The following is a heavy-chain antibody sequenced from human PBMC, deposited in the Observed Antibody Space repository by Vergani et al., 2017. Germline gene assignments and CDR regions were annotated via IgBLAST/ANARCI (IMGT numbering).Heavy chain of an antibody. CDR2: IYYSGST. CDR3: AREEAYYYDSSGYYLNWFDP. J-gene: IGHJ5*02. V-gene: IGHV4-30-4*08. CDR1: GGPISSGDYY. D-gene: IGHD3-22*01. Sequence: QVQLQESGPGLVKPSQTLSLTCTVSGGPISSGDYYWSWIRQPPGKGLEWIGYIYYSGSTYYNPSLKSRVTISVDTSKNQFPLKLSSVTAADTAVYYCAREEAYYYDSSGYYLNWFDPWGQGTLVTVSS.